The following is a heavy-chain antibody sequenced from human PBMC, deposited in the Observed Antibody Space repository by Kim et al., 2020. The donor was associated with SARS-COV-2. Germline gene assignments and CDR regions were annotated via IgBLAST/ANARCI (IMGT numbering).Heavy chain of an antibody. CDR2: ISSNGGST. Sequence: GGSLRLSCSASGFTFSSYAMHWVRQAPGKGLEYVSAISSNGGSTYYADSVKGRFTISRDNSKNTLYLQMSSLRAEDTAVYYCVKDRGYCSSTSCYFGSYYYGMDVWGQGTTVTVSS. CDR3: VKDRGYCSSTSCYFGSYYYGMDV. CDR1: GFTFSSYA. V-gene: IGHV3-64D*06. D-gene: IGHD2-2*01. J-gene: IGHJ6*02.